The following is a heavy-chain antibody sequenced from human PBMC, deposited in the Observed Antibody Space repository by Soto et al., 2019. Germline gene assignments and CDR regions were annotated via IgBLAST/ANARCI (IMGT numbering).Heavy chain of an antibody. J-gene: IGHJ6*02. D-gene: IGHD3-3*01. CDR1: GYNFTSYW. V-gene: IGHV5-10-1*01. CDR2: IDPTDSFT. CDR3: ARRGYDFWSGLDV. Sequence: GEPLKISCKGSGYNFTSYWIIWVRQMPGKVLEWMGNIDPTDSFTNYSPSFQGHVTISTDKSMSTAYLQWGTLKASDTAMYYCARRGYDFWSGLDVWGQGXTVTVYS.